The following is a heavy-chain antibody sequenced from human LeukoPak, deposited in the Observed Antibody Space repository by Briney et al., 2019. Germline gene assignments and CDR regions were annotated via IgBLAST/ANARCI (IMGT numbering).Heavy chain of an antibody. CDR3: ATTLRNNPP. V-gene: IGHV1-8*01. Sequence: ASVKVSCKASGYSFTSYDINWVRQATGQGLEWIGYMNPNTGNTGYAQKFQGRVTLTRDTSISTAYMELSSLTSEDTAVYYCATTLRNNPPWGQGTLVTVSS. J-gene: IGHJ5*02. CDR1: GYSFTSYD. D-gene: IGHD1-14*01. CDR2: MNPNTGNT.